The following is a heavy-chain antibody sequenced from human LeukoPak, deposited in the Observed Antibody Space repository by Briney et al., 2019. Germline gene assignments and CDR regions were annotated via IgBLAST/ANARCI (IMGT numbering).Heavy chain of an antibody. CDR3: ARGNPSGDYGGNFYY. CDR2: IYYSGST. V-gene: IGHV4-30-4*01. CDR1: GGSISSGDYY. J-gene: IGHJ4*02. D-gene: IGHD4-17*01. Sequence: SQTLSLTCTVSGGSISSGDYYWSWIRQPPGTGLEWMGYIYYSGSTYYNPSLKRRVTISVDTSKNQVSLKLSSVTAADTAVYYCARGNPSGDYGGNFYYWGQRTLVTASS.